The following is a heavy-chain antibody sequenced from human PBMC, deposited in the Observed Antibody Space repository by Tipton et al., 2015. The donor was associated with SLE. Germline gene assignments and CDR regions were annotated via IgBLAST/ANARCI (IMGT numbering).Heavy chain of an antibody. D-gene: IGHD2-15*01. J-gene: IGHJ3*02. V-gene: IGHV4-34*01. CDR3: AKDRAGGYSAPDAFDI. Sequence: TLSLTCAVYGGSFSGYYWSWIRQPPGKGLEWIGEINHSGSTNYNPSLKSRVTISVDTSKNQFSLKLSSVTAADTAVYYCAKDRAGGYSAPDAFDIWGQGTMVTVSS. CDR2: INHSGST. CDR1: GGSFSGYY.